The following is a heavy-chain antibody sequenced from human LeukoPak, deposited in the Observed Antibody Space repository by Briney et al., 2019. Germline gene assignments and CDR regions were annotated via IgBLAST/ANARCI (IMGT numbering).Heavy chain of an antibody. CDR1: GYTFTSYY. CDR2: INPSGGST. Sequence: ASVKVSCKASGYTFTSYYMHWVRQAPGQGLEWMGIINPSGGSTSYAQKFQGRVTMTRDMSMSTVYMDLSSLRSEDTAVYYCARENYDFWSGSSYYYYYMDVWGKGTTVTVSS. D-gene: IGHD3-3*01. CDR3: ARENYDFWSGSSYYYYYMDV. V-gene: IGHV1-46*01. J-gene: IGHJ6*03.